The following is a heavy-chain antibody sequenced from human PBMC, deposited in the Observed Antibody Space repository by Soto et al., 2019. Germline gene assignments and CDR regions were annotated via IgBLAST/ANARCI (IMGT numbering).Heavy chain of an antibody. J-gene: IGHJ6*02. V-gene: IGHV1-2*04. D-gene: IGHD5-12*01. CDR2: INPNSGGT. CDR3: ARDFRGYSGYDPYYYYGMDV. Sequence: ASVKVSCKASGYTFTGYDMHWVRQAPGHGLQWMGWINPNSGGTNYAQKFQGWVTMTRDTSISTAYMELSRLRSDDTAVYYCARDFRGYSGYDPYYYYGMDVWGQGTTVTVSS. CDR1: GYTFTGYD.